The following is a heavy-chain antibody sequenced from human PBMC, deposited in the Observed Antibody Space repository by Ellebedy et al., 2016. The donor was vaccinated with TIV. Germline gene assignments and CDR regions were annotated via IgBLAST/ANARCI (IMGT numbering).Heavy chain of an antibody. V-gene: IGHV3-66*01. CDR2: IYSGGST. Sequence: PGGSLRLSCAASGFTVSSNYMSWVRQAPGKGLEWVSVIYSGGSTYYADSVKGRFTISRDNSKNTLYLQMNSLRAEDTAVYYCARGFSTYYYGSGRTDYWGQGTLVTVSS. J-gene: IGHJ4*02. CDR1: GFTVSSNY. D-gene: IGHD3-10*01. CDR3: ARGFSTYYYGSGRTDY.